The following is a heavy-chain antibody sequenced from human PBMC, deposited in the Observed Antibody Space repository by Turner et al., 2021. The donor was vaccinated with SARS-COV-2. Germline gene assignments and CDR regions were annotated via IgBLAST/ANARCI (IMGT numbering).Heavy chain of an antibody. V-gene: IGHV4-39*01. CDR2: IYYSGRT. J-gene: IGHJ6*02. Sequence: QLQLQESGPGLVKPSETLSLTCTVSGGSISSSSYYWGWIRQPPGKGLEWIGSIYYSGRTYYNPSLKSRVTISVDTSKNRFSLRLSSVTAADTAVYYCATEMTTLTGYYYYGMDVWGQGTTVTVSS. CDR1: GGSISSSSYY. D-gene: IGHD4-4*01. CDR3: ATEMTTLTGYYYYGMDV.